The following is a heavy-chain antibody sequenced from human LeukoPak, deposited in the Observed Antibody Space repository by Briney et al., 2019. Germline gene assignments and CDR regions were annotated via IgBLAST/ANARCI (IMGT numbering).Heavy chain of an antibody. J-gene: IGHJ1*01. CDR1: GFTFSSYS. V-gene: IGHV3-21*01. Sequence: GGSLRLSCAASGFTFSSYSMNWVRQAPGKGLEWVSSISSSSSSYIYYADSVKGRFTISRDNAKNSLYLQMNSLRAEDTAVYYCAATYYYDSSGPYEYFQHWGQGTLVTVSS. D-gene: IGHD3-22*01. CDR2: ISSSSSSYI. CDR3: AATYYYDSSGPYEYFQH.